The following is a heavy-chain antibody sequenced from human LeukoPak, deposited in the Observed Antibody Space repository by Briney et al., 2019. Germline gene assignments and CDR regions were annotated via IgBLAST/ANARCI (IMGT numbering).Heavy chain of an antibody. CDR2: IYSGGST. V-gene: IGHV3-53*01. CDR3: AKVAAAGTEFDY. J-gene: IGHJ4*02. Sequence: PGGSLRLSCAASGFTFSSNYMSWVRQAPGKGLEGVSVIYSGGSTYYSDSVKGRFTISRDNSKNTLYLQMNSLRAEDTAVYYCAKVAAAGTEFDYWGQGTLVTVSS. CDR1: GFTFSSNY. D-gene: IGHD6-13*01.